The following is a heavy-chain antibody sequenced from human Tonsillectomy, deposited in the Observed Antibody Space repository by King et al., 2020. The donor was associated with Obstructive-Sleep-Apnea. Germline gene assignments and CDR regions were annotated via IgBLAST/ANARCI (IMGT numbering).Heavy chain of an antibody. D-gene: IGHD5-24*01. CDR3: AREGRWLQFRGDDY. V-gene: IGHV4-39*07. CDR1: GGSISSSNYY. J-gene: IGHJ4*02. CDR2: IYYSGST. Sequence: QLQLQESGPGLVKPSETLSLTCTVSGGSISSSNYYWSWIRQPPGKGLEWIGSIYYSGSTYYNPSLRSRVTISVDTSKNQFSLKVTSVTAADTAVYYCAREGRWLQFRGDDYWGQGTLVTVSS.